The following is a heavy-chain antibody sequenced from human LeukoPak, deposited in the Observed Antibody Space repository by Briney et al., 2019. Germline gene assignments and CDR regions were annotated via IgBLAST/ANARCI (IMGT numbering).Heavy chain of an antibody. J-gene: IGHJ6*02. V-gene: IGHV3-30*18. CDR1: GFTFSSYG. Sequence: PGRSLRLSCAASGFTFSSYGMHWVRQAPGKGLEWVAVISYDGSNKYYADSVKGRFTITRDNSKNTLYLQMNSLRAEDTAVYYCAKSNIAAAGISDYYYGMDVWGQGTTVTVSS. D-gene: IGHD6-13*01. CDR3: AKSNIAAAGISDYYYGMDV. CDR2: ISYDGSNK.